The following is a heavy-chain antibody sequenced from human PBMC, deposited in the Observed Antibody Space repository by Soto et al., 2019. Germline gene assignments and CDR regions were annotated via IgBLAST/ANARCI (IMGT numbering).Heavy chain of an antibody. D-gene: IGHD7-27*01. J-gene: IGHJ4*02. CDR1: GFTFSANW. CDR3: TRGGTRTTYWGLFDS. V-gene: IGHV3-74*01. Sequence: EVKVVESGGGLVQPGGSLRLSCAASGFTFSANWMHWVRQPPGKGPVWVSRISGDASSTSYADSVKGRFTISRDSAKNTVYLQMDSLRVEDTAVYYCTRGGTRTTYWGLFDSWGQGTLVTVSP. CDR2: ISGDASST.